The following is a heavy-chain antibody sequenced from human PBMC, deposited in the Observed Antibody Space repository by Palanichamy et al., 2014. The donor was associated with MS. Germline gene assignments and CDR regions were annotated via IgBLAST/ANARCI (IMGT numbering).Heavy chain of an antibody. J-gene: IGHJ5*02. Sequence: QLQLQESGPGLVRPSETVSLTCTVSGGSISTNTYYWSWIRQPPGKGLEWIGSIHYSGRTFYKPSLQSRVTISVDVSNNQFSLKLTSVTAADTALYYCTREYNSSPQSWGQGTLVTVSS. CDR2: IHYSGRT. CDR1: GGSISTNTYY. CDR3: TREYNSSPQS. V-gene: IGHV4-39*01. D-gene: IGHD6-6*01.